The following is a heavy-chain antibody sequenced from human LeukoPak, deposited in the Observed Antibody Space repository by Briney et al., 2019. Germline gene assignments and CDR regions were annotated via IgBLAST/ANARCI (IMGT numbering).Heavy chain of an antibody. CDR2: IYYSGST. Sequence: SETLSLTCTVSGGSISSYYWSGIRQPPGKGLEWIGYIYYSGSTNYNPSLKSRVTISVDTSKNQFSLKLSSVTAADTAVYYCARSKRRGDYGDLDIWGQGTMVTVSS. D-gene: IGHD4-17*01. CDR1: GGSISSYY. CDR3: ARSKRRGDYGDLDI. V-gene: IGHV4-59*01. J-gene: IGHJ3*02.